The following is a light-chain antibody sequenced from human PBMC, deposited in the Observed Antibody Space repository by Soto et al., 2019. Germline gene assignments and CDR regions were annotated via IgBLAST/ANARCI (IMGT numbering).Light chain of an antibody. CDR2: DAS. CDR1: QSVSSN. V-gene: IGKV3-15*01. CDR3: QQYNKWPVA. J-gene: IGKJ5*01. Sequence: EIMMTQSPATLSVSPGDRGTLSCRASQSVSSNLAWYQQKPGQAPRLLIYDASTRATGIPARFSGSGSGTEFTPSISSLQSEDCAVYYCQQYNKWPVAFGQGTRLEIK.